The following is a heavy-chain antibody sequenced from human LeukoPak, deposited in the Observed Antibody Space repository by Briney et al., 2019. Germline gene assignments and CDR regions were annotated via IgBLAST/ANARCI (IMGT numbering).Heavy chain of an antibody. J-gene: IGHJ4*02. V-gene: IGHV3-48*04. Sequence: GGSLTLSCAAYGFTFSSYCMHWVRQAPGKGLEWVAYISSSGSAIYYADSVKGRFTISRDNAKHSLYRQMNSMRAEDTAVYYCARTPEGGVELLSAYYDFWSGYYTGSPPDYWGQGTLVTVSS. CDR2: ISSSGSAI. CDR1: GFTFSSYC. D-gene: IGHD3-3*01. CDR3: ARTPEGGVELLSAYYDFWSGYYTGSPPDY.